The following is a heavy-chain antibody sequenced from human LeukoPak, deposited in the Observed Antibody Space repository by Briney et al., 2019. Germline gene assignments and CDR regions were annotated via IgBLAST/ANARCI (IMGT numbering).Heavy chain of an antibody. J-gene: IGHJ5*02. Sequence: GASVKVSCKASGYTFTSYDINWVRQATGQGLEWMGWMNPNSGNTGYTQKFQGRVTITSNTSISTAYTELSSLRSEDTAVYYCARDHSSSWYEWEDWFDPWGQGTLVTVSS. CDR1: GYTFTSYD. V-gene: IGHV1-8*03. D-gene: IGHD6-13*01. CDR2: MNPNSGNT. CDR3: ARDHSSSWYEWEDWFDP.